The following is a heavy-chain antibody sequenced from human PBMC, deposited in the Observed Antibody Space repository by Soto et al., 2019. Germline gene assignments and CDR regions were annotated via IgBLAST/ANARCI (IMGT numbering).Heavy chain of an antibody. V-gene: IGHV3-33*01. CDR1: GFTFSSYG. D-gene: IGHD3-10*01. CDR3: ARDALWFGELLHAPNWFVP. J-gene: IGHJ5*02. Sequence: SLRLSCAASGFTFSSYGMHWVRQAPGKGLEWVAVIWYDGSNKYYADSVKGRFTISRDNSKNTLYLQMNSLRAEDTAVYYCARDALWFGELLHAPNWFVPWGQGTLVTVSS. CDR2: IWYDGSNK.